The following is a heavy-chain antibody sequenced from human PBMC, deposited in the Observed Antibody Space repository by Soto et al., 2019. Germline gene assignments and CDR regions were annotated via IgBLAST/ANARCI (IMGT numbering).Heavy chain of an antibody. D-gene: IGHD6-13*01. Sequence: GSLRLSCTTAGVTLGDYAMSWSRQAPGKGLEWVGVIRSKAYGGTTDYAASVKGRFTISRDDSKSIAYLQMNSLKSEDTGVYYCTKYTYTSRYAYYGMDVWGHGTTVTVSS. J-gene: IGHJ6*02. V-gene: IGHV3-49*03. CDR3: TKYTYTSRYAYYGMDV. CDR2: IRSKAYGGTT. CDR1: GVTLGDYA.